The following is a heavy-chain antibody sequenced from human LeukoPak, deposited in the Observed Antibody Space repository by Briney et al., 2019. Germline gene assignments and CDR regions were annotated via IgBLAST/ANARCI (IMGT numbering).Heavy chain of an antibody. J-gene: IGHJ3*02. Sequence: ASVKVSCKASGYTFTGYYMHWVRQAPGQGLEWMGWINPNSGGTNYAQKFQGRVTMTRDTSISTAYMELSRLRSDDTAVYYCARRMVSSGYFIFAFDIWGQGTMVTVSS. D-gene: IGHD3-3*01. CDR2: INPNSGGT. V-gene: IGHV1-2*02. CDR3: ARRMVSSGYFIFAFDI. CDR1: GYTFTGYY.